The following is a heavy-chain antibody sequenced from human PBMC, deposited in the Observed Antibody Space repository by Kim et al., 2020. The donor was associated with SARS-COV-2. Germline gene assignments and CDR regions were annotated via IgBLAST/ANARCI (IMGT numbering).Heavy chain of an antibody. V-gene: IGHV4-30-4*01. CDR3: ARGWSIWPDY. Sequence: SETLSLTCTVSGGSISSGDYYWNWIRQPPGKGLEWIGYIYYIGSTYYNPSLESRVSISLDTSKNQFTLNLSPVTAADTAVYYCARGWSIWPDYWGQGTLVTASS. D-gene: IGHD2-8*02. CDR1: GGSISSGDYY. J-gene: IGHJ4*02. CDR2: IYYIGST.